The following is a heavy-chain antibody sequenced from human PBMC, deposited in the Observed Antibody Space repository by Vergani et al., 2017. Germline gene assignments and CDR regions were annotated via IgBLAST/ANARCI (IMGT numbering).Heavy chain of an antibody. V-gene: IGHV5-51*01. CDR3: VRQFSWSGSSHYGMDV. D-gene: IGHD1-26*01. J-gene: IGHJ6*02. CDR1: GYSFTSYW. Sequence: EVQLVQSGAEVKKPGESLKISCKGSGYSFTSYWIGWVRQMPEKGLEWMGIIYPDDSYTRYSPSFQGQVTISADKSISTAYLQWSSLKASDTAIYYCVRQFSWSGSSHYGMDVWGQGTTVTVSS. CDR2: IYPDDSYT.